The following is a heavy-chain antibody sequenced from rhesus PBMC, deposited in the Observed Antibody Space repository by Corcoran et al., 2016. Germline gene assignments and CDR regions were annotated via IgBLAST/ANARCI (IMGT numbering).Heavy chain of an antibody. CDR1: GFSLSPSGMG. D-gene: IGHD2-39*02. Sequence: TLTLTCTFSGFSLSPSGMGVGWIRQPSRKTLEWLAHIYWNDDKYYSTSLKSRLTIPKDTSKNQVVLTMTNMDPVDTATYYCARLAYCSGGVCYPEYFEFWGQGALVTVSS. J-gene: IGHJ1*01. V-gene: IGHV2-1*01. CDR3: ARLAYCSGGVCYPEYFEF. CDR2: IYWNDDK.